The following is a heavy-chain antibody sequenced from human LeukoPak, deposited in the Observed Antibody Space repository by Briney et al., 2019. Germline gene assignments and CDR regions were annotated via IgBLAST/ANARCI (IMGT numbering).Heavy chain of an antibody. V-gene: IGHV3-7*01. CDR3: ARGVVTGIDFYDY. CDR1: GFTFSSYW. J-gene: IGHJ4*02. Sequence: GGSLRLSCAASGFTFSSYWMSWVRQAPGKGLEWVANIKQDGSEKYYVDSVKGRFTTSRGNAKNSLYLQMNSLRAEDTAVYYCARGVVTGIDFYDYWGQGTLVTVSS. D-gene: IGHD1-20*01. CDR2: IKQDGSEK.